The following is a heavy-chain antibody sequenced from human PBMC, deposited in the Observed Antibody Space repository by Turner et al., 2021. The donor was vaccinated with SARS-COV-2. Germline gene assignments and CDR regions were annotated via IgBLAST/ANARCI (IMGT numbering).Heavy chain of an antibody. CDR1: GFTFSSYW. CDR3: AREESGSFGAYGMDV. Sequence: VQLVESGGGLVQPGGSLRLSCAASGFTFSSYWMNWVRQAPGKGLEWVANIKQDGSEKYYVDSVKGRFTISRDNAKNSLYLQMNSLRAEDTAVYYCAREESGSFGAYGMDVWGQGTTVTVSS. D-gene: IGHD2-15*01. V-gene: IGHV3-7*03. J-gene: IGHJ6*02. CDR2: IKQDGSEK.